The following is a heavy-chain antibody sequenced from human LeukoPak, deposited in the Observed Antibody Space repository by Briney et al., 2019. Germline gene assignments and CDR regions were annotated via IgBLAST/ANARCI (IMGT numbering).Heavy chain of an antibody. CDR2: ISYDGSNK. CDR1: GFTFSSYG. CDR3: AKASRAGTRYYYYGMDV. J-gene: IGHJ6*02. D-gene: IGHD6-19*01. V-gene: IGHV3-30*18. Sequence: GRSLRLSCAASGFTFSSYGMHWVRQAPGKGLEWVAVISYDGSNKYYADSVKGRFTISRDNSKNTLYLQMNSLRAEDTAVYYCAKASRAGTRYYYYGMDVWGQGTTVTVSS.